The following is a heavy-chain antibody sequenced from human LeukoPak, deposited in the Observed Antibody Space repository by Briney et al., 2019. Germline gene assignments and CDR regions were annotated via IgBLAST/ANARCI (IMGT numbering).Heavy chain of an antibody. J-gene: IGHJ5*02. D-gene: IGHD3-9*01. CDR1: GGSISSSNW. CDR3: TTYYNILTGYTFDT. V-gene: IGHV4-4*02. Sequence: SETLSLTCAVSGGSISSSNWWSWVRQPPGKGLEWIGEIYHSGSTNYNPSLKSRVTISVDKSKNQFSLKLSSVTAADTAVYYCTTYYNILTGYTFDTWGPGTLVTVFS. CDR2: IYHSGST.